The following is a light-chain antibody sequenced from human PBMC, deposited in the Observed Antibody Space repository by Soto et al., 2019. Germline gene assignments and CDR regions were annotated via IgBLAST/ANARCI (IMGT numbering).Light chain of an antibody. V-gene: IGKV3-11*01. CDR3: QQRSTWPLT. CDR2: DAS. Sequence: EIVLTQSPATLSLSAGERATLSCRASQSVSTYLAWYQQKSGQAPRLLIYDASNRATGIPARFSGSGSGTDFTLSISSLEPEDFAVYYCQQRSTWPLTFCGGTKVEIK. CDR1: QSVSTY. J-gene: IGKJ4*01.